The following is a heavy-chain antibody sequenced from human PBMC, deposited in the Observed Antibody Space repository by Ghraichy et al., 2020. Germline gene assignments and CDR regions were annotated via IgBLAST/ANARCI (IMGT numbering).Heavy chain of an antibody. CDR2: ITGSGGRT. CDR3: AKDGYSSGWNNDY. J-gene: IGHJ4*02. Sequence: GGSLRLSCIASGFTFSSYAMNWVRQAPGKGLEWVSHITGSGGRTFYADSVKGRFTVSRDNSKNTLYLQMNNLRAEDTAQYYCAKDGYSSGWNNDYWGPGTLVTVSS. CDR1: GFTFSSYA. D-gene: IGHD6-19*01. V-gene: IGHV3-23*01.